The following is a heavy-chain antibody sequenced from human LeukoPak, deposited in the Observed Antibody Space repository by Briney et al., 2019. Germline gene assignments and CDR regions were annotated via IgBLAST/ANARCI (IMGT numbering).Heavy chain of an antibody. J-gene: IGHJ4*02. CDR3: ARGTYYYGSGSQPAPGYFDY. Sequence: PGGSLRLSCAAYGFTFSSYDIHWVRQATGKGLQWVSPIGSAGDTYYPGSVKGQFTISRENAKNSLYVQMNSLRAGDTTVYYCARGTYYYGSGSQPAPGYFDYWGQGTLVTVSS. CDR1: GFTFSSYD. V-gene: IGHV3-13*03. D-gene: IGHD3-10*01. CDR2: IGSAGDT.